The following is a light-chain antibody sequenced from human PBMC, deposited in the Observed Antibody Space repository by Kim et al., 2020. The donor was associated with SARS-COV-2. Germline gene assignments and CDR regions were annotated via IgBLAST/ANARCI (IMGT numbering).Light chain of an antibody. Sequence: ATINCKSSENIVSSPDNKHYLGWYQQKPGQPPELLIYWASTRGFGVPDLFSGSGSGTDFNLTISSLQAEDVAVYYCQQYHTTPLTVGGGTKVDIK. CDR1: ENIVSSPDNKHY. CDR2: WAS. V-gene: IGKV4-1*01. CDR3: QQYHTTPLT. J-gene: IGKJ4*01.